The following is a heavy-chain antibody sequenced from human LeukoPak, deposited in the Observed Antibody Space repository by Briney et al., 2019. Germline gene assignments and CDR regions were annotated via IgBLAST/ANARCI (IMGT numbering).Heavy chain of an antibody. V-gene: IGHV4-4*02. CDR1: GGSISSSNW. J-gene: IGHJ3*02. CDR3: ARNLAVAGDRAFDI. Sequence: PSETLSLTCAVSGGSISSSNWWSWVRQPPGKGLEWIGEIYHSGSTNYNPSLKSPVTISVDKSNNQFSLKLSSVTAADTAVYYCARNLAVAGDRAFDIWGQGTMVTVSS. CDR2: IYHSGST. D-gene: IGHD6-19*01.